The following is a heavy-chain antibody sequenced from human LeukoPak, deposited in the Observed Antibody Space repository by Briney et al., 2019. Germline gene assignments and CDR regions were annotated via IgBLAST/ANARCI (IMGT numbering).Heavy chain of an antibody. V-gene: IGHV3-30-3*01. CDR3: ARVFLERLTSGYFDN. D-gene: IGHD3-3*01. J-gene: IGHJ4*02. CDR1: GFTFSDYW. CDR2: ISYDGRQK. Sequence: GGSLRLSCAASGFTFSDYWMSWVRQAPGKGLEWVAVISYDGRQKYYGDSVKGRFTISRDNPKNTLYLQMNSLRGDDTAVYYCARVFLERLTSGYFDNWGQGTLVTVSP.